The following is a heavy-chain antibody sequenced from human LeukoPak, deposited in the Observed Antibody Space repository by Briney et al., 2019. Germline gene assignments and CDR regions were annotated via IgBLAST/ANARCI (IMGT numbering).Heavy chain of an antibody. CDR3: ARGVYTGVAGTDY. CDR2: MLDSATT. CDR1: GGSISSNLNY. V-gene: IGHV4-39*07. D-gene: IGHD6-19*01. J-gene: IGHJ4*02. Sequence: SETLSLTCSVSGGSISSNLNYWGWVRQPPGKGLEWIASMLDSATTYYNPSLKSRVTISLDTSKNQFSLKLKSITAADTAVYYCARGVYTGVAGTDYWGQGILVTVST.